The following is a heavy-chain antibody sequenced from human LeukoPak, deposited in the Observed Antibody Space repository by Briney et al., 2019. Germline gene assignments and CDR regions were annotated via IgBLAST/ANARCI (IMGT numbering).Heavy chain of an antibody. CDR3: ARSTYYYGSGPTENWFDP. J-gene: IGHJ5*02. Sequence: SETLSLTCAVYGGSFSGYYWSWIRQPPGKGLEWIGEINHSGSTNYNPSLKSRVTISVDTSKNQFSLKLSSVTAADTAVYYCARSTYYYGSGPTENWFDPWGQGTLVTVSS. V-gene: IGHV4-34*01. D-gene: IGHD3-10*01. CDR2: INHSGST. CDR1: GGSFSGYY.